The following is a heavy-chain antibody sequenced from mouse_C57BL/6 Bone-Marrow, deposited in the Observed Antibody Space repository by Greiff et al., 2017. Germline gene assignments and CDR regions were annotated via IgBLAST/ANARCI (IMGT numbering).Heavy chain of an antibody. CDR3: ARRGDYYDYPDYFDY. J-gene: IGHJ2*01. V-gene: IGHV1-64*01. D-gene: IGHD2-4*01. CDR2: IHPNSGST. CDR1: GYTFTSYW. Sequence: VQLQQPGAELVKPGASVKLSCKASGYTFTSYWMHWVKQRPGQGLEWIGMIHPNSGSTNYNEKFKSKATLTVDKSSSTAYMQLSSLTSEDSAVYYCARRGDYYDYPDYFDYWGQGTTLTVSS.